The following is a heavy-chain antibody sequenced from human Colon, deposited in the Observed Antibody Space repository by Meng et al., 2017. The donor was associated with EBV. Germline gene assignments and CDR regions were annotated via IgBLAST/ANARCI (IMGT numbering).Heavy chain of an antibody. CDR1: GGSFKDYY. D-gene: IGHD1-20*01. CDR3: AKLARPPYYNWNDGSRAYFDY. J-gene: IGHJ4*02. V-gene: IGHV4-34*01. CDR2: INHSGST. Sequence: LRRRADGVLQPSATLSLRCACYGGSFKDYYWTWIRPPPVTGLEWIGEINHSGSTNYNPSLKSRVTMSVDTSKNQFSLKLSSVTAADTAVYYCAKLARPPYYNWNDGSRAYFDYWGQGTLVTVSS.